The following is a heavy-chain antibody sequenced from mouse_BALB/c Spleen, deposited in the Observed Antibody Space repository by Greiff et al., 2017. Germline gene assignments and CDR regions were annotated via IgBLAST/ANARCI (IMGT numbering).Heavy chain of an antibody. CDR1: GFSLTGYG. V-gene: IGHV2-6-7*01. Sequence: VQGVESGPGLVAPSQSLSITCTVSGFSLTGYGVNWVRQPPGKGLEWLGMIWGDGSTDYNSALKSRLSISKDNSKSQVFLKMNSLQTDDTARYYCARDRGYYGNYEAWFAYWGQGTLVTVSA. CDR3: ARDRGYYGNYEAWFAY. J-gene: IGHJ3*01. D-gene: IGHD2-1*01. CDR2: IWGDGST.